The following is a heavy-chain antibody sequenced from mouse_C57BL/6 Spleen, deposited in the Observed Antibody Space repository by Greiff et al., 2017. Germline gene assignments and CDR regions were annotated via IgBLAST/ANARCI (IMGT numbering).Heavy chain of an antibody. CDR1: GYSFTSYY. Sequence: QVQLQQSGPELVKPGASVKISCKASGYSFTSYYIHWVKQRPGQGLEWIGWIYPGSGNTKYNEKFKGKATLTADTSSSTAYMQLSSLTSEDSAVYYCARSDSYAMDYWGQGTSVTVSS. CDR2: IYPGSGNT. J-gene: IGHJ4*01. CDR3: ARSDSYAMDY. V-gene: IGHV1-66*01.